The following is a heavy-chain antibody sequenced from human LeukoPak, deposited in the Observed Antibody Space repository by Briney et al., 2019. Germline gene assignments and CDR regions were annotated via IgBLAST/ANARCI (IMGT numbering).Heavy chain of an antibody. CDR3: ARKYSSSWYPGTYYYYYMDV. CDR1: GYTFTSYD. V-gene: IGHV1-8*01. CDR2: MNPNSGNT. J-gene: IGHJ6*03. D-gene: IGHD6-13*01. Sequence: ASVKVSCKASGYTFTSYDINWVRQATGQGLEWMGWMNPNSGNTGYAQKFQGRVTMTRNTSISTAYMELSSLRSEDTAVYYCARKYSSSWYPGTYYYYYMDVWGEGTTVTVSS.